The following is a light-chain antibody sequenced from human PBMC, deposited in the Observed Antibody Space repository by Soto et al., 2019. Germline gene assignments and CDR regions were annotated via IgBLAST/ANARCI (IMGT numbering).Light chain of an antibody. J-gene: IGLJ2*01. V-gene: IGLV1-51*01. CDR3: GAWDDSLSAV. CDR1: SSNIGNNY. Sequence: QSVLTQPPSVSAAPGQKVTISCSGWSSNIGNNYVSWYQQLPGTAPKLLIYDNNKRPSGIPDRFSGSKSGTSATLGITGLQTGDEADYYCGAWDDSLSAVFGGGTKVTVL. CDR2: DNN.